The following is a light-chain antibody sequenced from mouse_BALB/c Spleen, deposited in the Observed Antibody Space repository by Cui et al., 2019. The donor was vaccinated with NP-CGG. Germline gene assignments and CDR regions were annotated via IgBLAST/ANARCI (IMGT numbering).Light chain of an antibody. CDR2: GIN. CDR3: ALWYSNHWV. J-gene: IGLJ1*01. V-gene: IGLV1*01. Sequence: AVVTQESALTTSPGETVTLTCRPSTGAVITSNYANWVQEKPDHLFTGLIGGINNRAPGVPARFSGSLIGDKAALTITGAQTEDEAIYFCALWYSNHWVFGGGTKLTVL. CDR1: TGAVITSNY.